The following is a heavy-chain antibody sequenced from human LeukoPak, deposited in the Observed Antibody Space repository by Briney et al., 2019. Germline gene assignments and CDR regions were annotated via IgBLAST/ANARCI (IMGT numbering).Heavy chain of an antibody. Sequence: GGSLRLSCAASGFTFSYYSMNWVRQAPGKGLEWISYSNTDGTISYADSVKGRFTISRDNAENSLYLQMNSLRDEDTAVYYCARDDYGDMPLGYWGQGTLVTVSS. CDR2: SNTDGTI. V-gene: IGHV3-48*02. D-gene: IGHD4-17*01. J-gene: IGHJ4*02. CDR3: ARDDYGDMPLGY. CDR1: GFTFSYYS.